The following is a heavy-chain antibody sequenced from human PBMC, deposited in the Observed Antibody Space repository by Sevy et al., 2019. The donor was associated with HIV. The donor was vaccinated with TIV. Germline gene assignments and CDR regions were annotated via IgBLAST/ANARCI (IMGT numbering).Heavy chain of an antibody. Sequence: GGSLRLSCAASGFTFSSHAMSWVRQAPGKGLEWVSAISGSGGSTYYADSVKGRFTISRDNSKNTLYLQMNSLRAEDTAVYYCAKVAHYYDSSSYSDYWGQGTLVTVSS. V-gene: IGHV3-23*01. J-gene: IGHJ4*02. CDR2: ISGSGGST. D-gene: IGHD3-22*01. CDR3: AKVAHYYDSSSYSDY. CDR1: GFTFSSHA.